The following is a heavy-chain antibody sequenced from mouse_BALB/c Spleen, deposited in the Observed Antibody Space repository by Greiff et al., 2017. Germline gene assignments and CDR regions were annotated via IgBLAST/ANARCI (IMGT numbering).Heavy chain of an antibody. CDR1: GFTFSSFG. J-gene: IGHJ4*01. Sequence: EVQGVESGGGLVQPGGSRKLSCAASGFTFSSFGMHWVRQAPEKGLEWVAYISSGGGSTYYPDTVKGRFTISRDNAKNTLYLQMSSLKSEDTAMYYCARHYYGNYGGAMDYWGQGTSVTVSS. V-gene: IGHV5-12-1*01. CDR2: ISSGGGST. D-gene: IGHD2-1*01. CDR3: ARHYYGNYGGAMDY.